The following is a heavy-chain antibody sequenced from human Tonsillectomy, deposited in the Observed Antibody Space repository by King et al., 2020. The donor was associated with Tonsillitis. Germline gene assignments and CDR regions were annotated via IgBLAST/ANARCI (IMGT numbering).Heavy chain of an antibody. Sequence: VQLVESGAEVKKPGESLKIFCKGSGYTFTSYWIAWVRQMPGKGLEWMGIVDPGDSDTRYSPSFQGQVTISADKSISTAYLQWSSLKASDTAMYYCARHGDSSGYYLWGQGTLVTVSS. CDR2: VDPGDSDT. J-gene: IGHJ1*01. CDR3: ARHGDSSGYYL. CDR1: GYTFTSYW. D-gene: IGHD3-22*01. V-gene: IGHV5-51*01.